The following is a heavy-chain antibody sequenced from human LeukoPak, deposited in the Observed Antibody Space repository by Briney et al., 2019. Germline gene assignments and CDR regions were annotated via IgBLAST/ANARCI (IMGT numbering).Heavy chain of an antibody. D-gene: IGHD2-2*01. CDR2: IKSSTDGGTT. CDR3: TTARSDIVLVPAARGFDY. Sequence: PGGSLRLSCAASGFTFSNAWMSWVRQAPGKGLEWVGRIKSSTDGGTTDYAAPVKGRFTISRDDSKNTLYLQMNSLKTEDTAVYYCTTARSDIVLVPAARGFDYWGQGTLVTVSS. V-gene: IGHV3-15*01. J-gene: IGHJ4*02. CDR1: GFTFSNAW.